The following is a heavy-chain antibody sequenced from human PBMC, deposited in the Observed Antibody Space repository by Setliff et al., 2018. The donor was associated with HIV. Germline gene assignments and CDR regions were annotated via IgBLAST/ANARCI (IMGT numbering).Heavy chain of an antibody. CDR2: IRGSGSST. V-gene: IGHV3-23*01. CDR1: GFTFNTYA. CDR3: VKGGMTNAAFNI. J-gene: IGHJ3*02. Sequence: PGGSLRLSCAASGFTFNTYAMNWVRQAPGKGLEWVSGIRGSGSSTYYADSVKGRFTISRDNSKNTLYLQMNSLRLEDTALYYCVKGGMTNAAFNIWGPGTMVTVS. D-gene: IGHD3-16*01.